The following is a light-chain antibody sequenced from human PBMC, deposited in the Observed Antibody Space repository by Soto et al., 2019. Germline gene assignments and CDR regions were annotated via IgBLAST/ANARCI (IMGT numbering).Light chain of an antibody. J-gene: IGLJ3*02. CDR3: SSYTSGSTWV. CDR2: EVN. CDR1: SSNIGAGYD. V-gene: IGLV2-14*01. Sequence: QSVLTQPPSVSGAPGQRVTISCTGSSSNIGAGYDVHWYQQHPGKAPKLMIYEVNNRPSGVSNRFSGSKSGNTASLTVSGLQAEDEADYYCSSYTSGSTWVFGGGTKLTVL.